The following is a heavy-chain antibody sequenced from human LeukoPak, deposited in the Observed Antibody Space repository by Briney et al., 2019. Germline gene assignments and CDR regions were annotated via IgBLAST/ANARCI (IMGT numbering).Heavy chain of an antibody. Sequence: GGSLRLSCTASGFTFGDYVMSWVRQAPGKGLERVGFIRSKAYGGKTKNAAYVKGRFTISRDNSKSIAYLQMNSLKTEDTAVYYCTVENYYDTSGYLTGWGQGTLVTVSS. CDR2: IRSKAYGGKT. D-gene: IGHD3-22*01. CDR1: GFTFGDYV. CDR3: TVENYYDTSGYLTG. J-gene: IGHJ4*02. V-gene: IGHV3-49*04.